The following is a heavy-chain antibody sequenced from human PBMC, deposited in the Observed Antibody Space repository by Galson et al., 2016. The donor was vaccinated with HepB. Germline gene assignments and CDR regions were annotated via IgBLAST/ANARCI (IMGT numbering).Heavy chain of an antibody. CDR2: VDSTSSYI. CDR3: ARAEPYYYGSRHFDS. CDR1: GFTFNTYT. D-gene: IGHD3-10*01. V-gene: IGHV3-21*01. J-gene: IGHJ4*02. Sequence: SLRLSCAASGFTFNTYTMHWVRQAPGKGLEWASSVDSTSSYIYYSDSVKGRFAISRDNAKSSVSLQMNSLRAEDTALYYCARAEPYYYGSRHFDSWGQGTLVTVSS.